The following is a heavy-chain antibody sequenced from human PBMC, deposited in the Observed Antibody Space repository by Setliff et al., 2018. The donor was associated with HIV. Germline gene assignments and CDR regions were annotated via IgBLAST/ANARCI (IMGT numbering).Heavy chain of an antibody. J-gene: IGHJ4*02. CDR2: IYTSGIT. Sequence: TLSLPCVVSNGSVYSGSYYWSWIRQPAGKGLEWIGRIYTSGITNYNPSLKSRVTISLDTSKLHFSLQLTSLTAAYTAVYVRAGLSGFLDYWGQGTLVTVSS. CDR1: NGSVYSGSYY. D-gene: IGHD3-22*01. CDR3: AGLSGFLDY. V-gene: IGHV4-61*02.